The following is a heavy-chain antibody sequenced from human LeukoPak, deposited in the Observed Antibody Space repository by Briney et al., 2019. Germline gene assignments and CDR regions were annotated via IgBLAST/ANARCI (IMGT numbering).Heavy chain of an antibody. CDR2: IYYSGST. V-gene: IGHV4-39*01. J-gene: IGHJ4*02. D-gene: IGHD3-10*01. CDR3: ARHYGP. Sequence: SETLSLTCTVSRGSISGYYWGWIRQPPGKGLEWIGSIYYSGSTYYNPSLKSRVTISVDTSKNQFSLKLNSVTATDTAVYYCARHYGPWGQGTLVTVSS. CDR1: RGSISGYY.